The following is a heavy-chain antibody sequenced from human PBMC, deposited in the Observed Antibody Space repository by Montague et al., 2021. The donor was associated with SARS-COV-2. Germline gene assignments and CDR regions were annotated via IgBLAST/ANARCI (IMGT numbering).Heavy chain of an antibody. Sequence: SETLSLTCTVSGGSIGSHYWSWIRLPPGKGLEWVGYICYTGITKYKSSLKSRVTISVDTSKNQLSLTLPSVTAADTAVYYCARGSGAASASCFDPWGQGTLVTVSS. CDR2: ICYTGIT. CDR3: ARGSGAASASCFDP. CDR1: GGSIGSHY. D-gene: IGHD6-25*01. J-gene: IGHJ5*02. V-gene: IGHV4-59*11.